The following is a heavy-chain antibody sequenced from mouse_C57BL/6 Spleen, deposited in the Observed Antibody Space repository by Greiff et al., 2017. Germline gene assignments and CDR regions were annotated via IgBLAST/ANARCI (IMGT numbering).Heavy chain of an antibody. J-gene: IGHJ4*01. V-gene: IGHV1-59*01. CDR3: TRSGDGYPYAMDY. Sequence: QVQLQQPGAELVRPGTSVKLSCKASGYTFTSYWMHWVKQRPGQGLEWIGVIDPSDSYTNYNQKFKGKATLTVDTSSSTAYMQLSSLTSEDSAVYYSTRSGDGYPYAMDYWGQGTSVTVSS. CDR1: GYTFTSYW. D-gene: IGHD2-3*01. CDR2: IDPSDSYT.